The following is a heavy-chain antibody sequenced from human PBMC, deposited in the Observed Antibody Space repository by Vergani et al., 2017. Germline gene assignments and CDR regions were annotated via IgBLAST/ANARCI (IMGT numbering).Heavy chain of an antibody. D-gene: IGHD2-2*01. J-gene: IGHJ6*03. V-gene: IGHV3-11*01. CDR3: ARERLDVVVPAATQEGYYYYYYMDV. Sequence: QVQLVESGGGLVKPGGSLRLSCAASGFTFSDYYMSWIRQAPGKGLEWVSYISSSGSTIYYADSVKGRFTISRDNAKNSLYLQMNSLRAEDTAVYYCARERLDVVVPAATQEGYYYYYYMDVWGKGTTVTVSS. CDR1: GFTFSDYY. CDR2: ISSSGSTI.